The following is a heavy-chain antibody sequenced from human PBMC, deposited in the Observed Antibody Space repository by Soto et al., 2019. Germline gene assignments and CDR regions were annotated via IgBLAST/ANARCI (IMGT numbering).Heavy chain of an antibody. CDR2: ISSSSSYI. CDR3: ARDRSLPGGAFDI. CDR1: GFTFSSYS. D-gene: IGHD3-10*01. J-gene: IGHJ3*02. Sequence: EVQLVESGGGLVKPGGSLRLSCAASGFTFSSYSMNWVRQAPGKGLEWVSSISSSSSYIYYADSVKGRFTISRDNAKNSLYLQMNSLRAEETAVYYCARDRSLPGGAFDIWGQGTMVTVSS. V-gene: IGHV3-21*01.